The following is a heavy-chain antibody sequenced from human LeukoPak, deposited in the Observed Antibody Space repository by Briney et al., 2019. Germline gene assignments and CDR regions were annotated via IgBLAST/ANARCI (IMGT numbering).Heavy chain of an antibody. D-gene: IGHD5-18*01. J-gene: IGHJ4*02. V-gene: IGHV4-4*09. Sequence: SETLPLACTVSGGAIGRYYGSWIRQPPGKGLEWIGYIYTSGSTNYNPSLKSRVTISVDTSKNQFSLKLSSVTAADTAVYYCATSKRGYSYGIFDYWGQGTLVTVSS. CDR2: IYTSGST. CDR1: GGAIGRYY. CDR3: ATSKRGYSYGIFDY.